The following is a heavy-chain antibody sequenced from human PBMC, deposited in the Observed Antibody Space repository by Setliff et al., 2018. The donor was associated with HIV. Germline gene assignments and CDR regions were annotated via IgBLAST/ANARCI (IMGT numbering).Heavy chain of an antibody. CDR1: GGSISSHY. CDR2: IYYGGTT. D-gene: IGHD6-13*01. J-gene: IGHJ4*02. Sequence: SETLSLTCTVSGGSISSHYWSWIRQPPGKGLEWIGYIYYGGTTNYNPSLKSRVTISVDTSKNQFSLNLNSVTAADTAVYYCARAISAAGIAPFDFWGQGTLVTVSS. CDR3: ARAISAAGIAPFDF. V-gene: IGHV4-59*11.